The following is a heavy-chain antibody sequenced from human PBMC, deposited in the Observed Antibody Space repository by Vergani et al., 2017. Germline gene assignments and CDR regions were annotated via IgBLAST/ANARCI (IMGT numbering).Heavy chain of an antibody. CDR1: GYTFSNYY. Sequence: QVQVVQSGAEVKKSGASVKVSCKTSGYTFSNYYMHWVRQAPGQGLEWMGIFNLSGGHTNYAQKFQGRVTMTRDTSTSTVYMELSSLRSEDTAIYYCARGDYGILTGYRYWGQGTLVTVSA. D-gene: IGHD3-9*01. CDR2: FNLSGGHT. CDR3: ARGDYGILTGYRY. V-gene: IGHV1-46*03. J-gene: IGHJ4*01.